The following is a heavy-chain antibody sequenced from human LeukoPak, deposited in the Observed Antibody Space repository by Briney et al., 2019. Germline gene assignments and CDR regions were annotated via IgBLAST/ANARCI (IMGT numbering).Heavy chain of an antibody. J-gene: IGHJ5*02. V-gene: IGHV3-49*04. CDR3: TRDHVRFLEWLSVSWFDP. Sequence: GGSLRLSCAASGFTFSSYEMNWVRQAPGKGLEWVGFIRSKAYGGTTEYAASVKGRFTISRDDSKSIAYLQMNSLKTEDTAVYYCTRDHVRFLEWLSVSWFDPWGQGTLVTVSS. CDR1: GFTFSSYE. CDR2: IRSKAYGGTT. D-gene: IGHD3-3*01.